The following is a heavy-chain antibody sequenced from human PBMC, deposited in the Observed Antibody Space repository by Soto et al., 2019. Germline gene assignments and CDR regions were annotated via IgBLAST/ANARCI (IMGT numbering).Heavy chain of an antibody. V-gene: IGHV4-59*08. CDR1: GGSISSYY. Sequence: QVQLQESGPGLVKPSETLSLSCTVSGGSISSYYWSWIRQPPGKGMEWIGYVHHSWGSTYNPSLHSRAAISLDTSKSQFSLKLTSVTATDPAVYYCARQGFGALHGLVDVWGQGTTVTVSS. D-gene: IGHD3-10*01. CDR3: ARQGFGALHGLVDV. J-gene: IGHJ6*02. CDR2: VHHSWGS.